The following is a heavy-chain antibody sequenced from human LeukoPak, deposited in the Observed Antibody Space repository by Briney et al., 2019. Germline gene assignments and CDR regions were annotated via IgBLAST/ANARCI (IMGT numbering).Heavy chain of an antibody. Sequence: GESLKISCKGSGYSFTSYWNGWVRQMPGKGLEWMGIIYPGDSDTRYSPSYQGQVTISADNSISTAYLQWSSLKASDAAMYYCARQGEYSSSYYFDYWGQGTLVTVSS. D-gene: IGHD6-6*01. CDR1: GYSFTSYW. CDR3: ARQGEYSSSYYFDY. V-gene: IGHV5-51*01. CDR2: IYPGDSDT. J-gene: IGHJ4*02.